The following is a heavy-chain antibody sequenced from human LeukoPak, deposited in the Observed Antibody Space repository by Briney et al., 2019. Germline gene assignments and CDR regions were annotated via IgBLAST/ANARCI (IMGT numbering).Heavy chain of an antibody. Sequence: SETLSLTCAVSGGFISSSNWWSWVRQPPGKGLEWIGEIYHSGSTNYNPSLKSRVTISVDKSKNQFSLKLSSVTAADTAVYYCARGAMVRGVHYFDYWGQGTLVTVSS. CDR1: GGFISSSNW. CDR3: ARGAMVRGVHYFDY. CDR2: IYHSGST. V-gene: IGHV4-4*02. J-gene: IGHJ4*02. D-gene: IGHD3-10*01.